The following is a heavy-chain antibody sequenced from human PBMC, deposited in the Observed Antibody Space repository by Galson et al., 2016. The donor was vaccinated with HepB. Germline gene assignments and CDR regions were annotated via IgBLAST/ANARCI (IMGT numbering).Heavy chain of an antibody. J-gene: IGHJ2*01. Sequence: SLRLSCAASGFTFSSYALNWVRQAPGKGPEWVSGISAGGGSTHYADSVKGRFTISRDNSKNTMYVQMTSLRAEDTAVYYCASGTTVTTSNSFWYFDLWGRGTLVTVSS. CDR1: GFTFSSYA. CDR2: ISAGGGST. D-gene: IGHD4-17*01. CDR3: ASGTTVTTSNSFWYFDL. V-gene: IGHV3-23*01.